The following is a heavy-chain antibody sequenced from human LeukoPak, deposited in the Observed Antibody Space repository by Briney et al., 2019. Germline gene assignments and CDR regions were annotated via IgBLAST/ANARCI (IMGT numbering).Heavy chain of an antibody. Sequence: PGGSLRLSCAASGFTFSSYGMHWVRQAPGKGLEWVTFIRYDGSNKYYADSVKGRFTISRDNSKNTLYLQMNSLRTEDTAVYYCAKGRGRIAVAPPGGWFDPWGQGTLVTVSS. CDR2: IRYDGSNK. CDR1: GFTFSSYG. D-gene: IGHD6-19*01. J-gene: IGHJ5*02. V-gene: IGHV3-30*02. CDR3: AKGRGRIAVAPPGGWFDP.